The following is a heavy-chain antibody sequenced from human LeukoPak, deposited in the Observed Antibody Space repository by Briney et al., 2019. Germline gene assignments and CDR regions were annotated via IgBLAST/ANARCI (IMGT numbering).Heavy chain of an antibody. CDR3: ARRTRGYYYGSGSYQTPLSY. J-gene: IGHJ4*02. CDR1: GGSFSGYY. D-gene: IGHD3-10*01. Sequence: SETLSLTCAVYGGSFSGYYWSWIRQPPGKGLEWIGEINHSGSTNYNPSLKSRVTISVDTSKNQFSLKLSSVTAADTAVYYCARRTRGYYYGSGSYQTPLSYWGQGTLVTVSS. CDR2: INHSGST. V-gene: IGHV4-34*01.